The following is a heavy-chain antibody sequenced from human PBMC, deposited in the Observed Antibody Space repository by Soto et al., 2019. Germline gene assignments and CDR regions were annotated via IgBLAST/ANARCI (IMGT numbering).Heavy chain of an antibody. Sequence: SVKVSCKASGGTFSSYAIGWVRQAPGQGLDWLGGIIPIFGTANYAQKFQGRVTITADESTSTAYMELSSLTSEDTAVYYCARGDSAALPTIYWYFELWGRGPLVTVSS. D-gene: IGHD2-21*01. V-gene: IGHV1-69*13. CDR1: GGTFSSYA. J-gene: IGHJ2*01. CDR2: IIPIFGTA. CDR3: ARGDSAALPTIYWYFEL.